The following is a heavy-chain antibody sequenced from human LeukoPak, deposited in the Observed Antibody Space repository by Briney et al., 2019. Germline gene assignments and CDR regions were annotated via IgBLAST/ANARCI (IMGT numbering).Heavy chain of an antibody. CDR1: EFTFSSYW. Sequence: GGSLRLSCAASEFTFSSYWMSWVRQAPGKGLEWVANIKQDGSEKYYVDSVKGRFTISRDNAKNSLYLQMNSLRAEDTAVYYCAGDLGPGQYYYYYIDVWGKGTTVTVSS. CDR3: AGDLGPGQYYYYYIDV. J-gene: IGHJ6*03. V-gene: IGHV3-7*01. CDR2: IKQDGSEK.